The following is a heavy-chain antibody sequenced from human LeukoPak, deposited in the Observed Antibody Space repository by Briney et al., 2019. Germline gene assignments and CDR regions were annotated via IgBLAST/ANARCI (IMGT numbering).Heavy chain of an antibody. CDR3: ARGPPDCGGDCYPLGIDY. D-gene: IGHD2-21*02. Sequence: ASVTVSCKASGYTFTSYYMHWVRQAPGQGLEWMGIINPSGGSTSYAQKFQGRVTMTRDMSTSTVYMELSSLRSEDTAVYYCARGPPDCGGDCYPLGIDYWGQGTLVTVSS. CDR2: INPSGGST. V-gene: IGHV1-46*01. J-gene: IGHJ4*02. CDR1: GYTFTSYY.